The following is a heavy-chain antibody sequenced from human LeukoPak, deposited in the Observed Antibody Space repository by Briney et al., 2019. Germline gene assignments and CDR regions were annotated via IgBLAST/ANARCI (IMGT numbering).Heavy chain of an antibody. D-gene: IGHD3-10*01. CDR1: GYRFTNYW. Sequence: GESLKISCKGSGYRFTNYWIGWVRQMSGKGLEWMGIIYPGDSDTRYSPSFQGQVTISADKSTSTAYLQWSSLKASDTAMYYCARYYYGSGSYLDYWGQGTLVTVSS. CDR2: IYPGDSDT. J-gene: IGHJ4*02. V-gene: IGHV5-51*01. CDR3: ARYYYGSGSYLDY.